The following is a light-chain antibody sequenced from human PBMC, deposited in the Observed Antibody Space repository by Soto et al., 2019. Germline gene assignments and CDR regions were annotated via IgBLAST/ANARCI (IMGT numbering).Light chain of an antibody. CDR1: SSKW. Sequence: DIQMTQSPSTLAASVGDTVTMTCRSSSKWLAWYQKKPGKAPKLLIYDVSNLERGVPPRFSGSTSGAESTLTITGLQPDDLGTYYCQHPTAFPFRQGTKVDIK. V-gene: IGKV1-5*01. CDR3: QHPTAFP. CDR2: DVS. J-gene: IGKJ2*01.